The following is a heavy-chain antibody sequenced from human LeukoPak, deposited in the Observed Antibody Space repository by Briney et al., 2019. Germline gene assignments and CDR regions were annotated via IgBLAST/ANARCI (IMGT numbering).Heavy chain of an antibody. CDR3: AKVGVAGGYYWFDP. Sequence: GGSLRLSCAASGFTFSSHAMNWVRQAPGKGLEWVSAITGSGGYTYNADSVKGRFTISRDNSKNTLYLQMNSLRAEDTAVYYCAKVGVAGGYYWFDPWGQGTLVTVSS. CDR2: ITGSGGYT. D-gene: IGHD6-19*01. CDR1: GFTFSSHA. V-gene: IGHV3-23*01. J-gene: IGHJ5*02.